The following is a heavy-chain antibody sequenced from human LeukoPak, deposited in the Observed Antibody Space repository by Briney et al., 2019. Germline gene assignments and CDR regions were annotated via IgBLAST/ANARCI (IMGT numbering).Heavy chain of an antibody. J-gene: IGHJ4*02. CDR2: IYYSGST. CDR1: GGSISSYY. Sequence: ASETLSLTCTVSGGSISSYYWSWIRQPPGKGLEWIGYIYYSGSTNYNPSLKSRVTISIDTSKNQFSLKLSSVTAADTAVYYCARDRVRGSSNPYFDYWGQGTLVTVSS. D-gene: IGHD1-26*01. V-gene: IGHV4-59*01. CDR3: ARDRVRGSSNPYFDY.